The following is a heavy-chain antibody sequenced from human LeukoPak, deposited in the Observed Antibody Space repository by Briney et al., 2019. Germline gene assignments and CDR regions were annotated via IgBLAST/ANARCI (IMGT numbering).Heavy chain of an antibody. Sequence: SETLSLTCTVSGDSISSSSYYWGWIRQPPGKGLEWIGSIYPSGTTYYNPSLKSRATVSVDTSNNQFSLELSSVTAADTAVYYCARHRGYSYVYFDYWGQGILVTVSS. J-gene: IGHJ4*02. CDR2: IYPSGTT. CDR3: ARHRGYSYVYFDY. D-gene: IGHD5-18*01. V-gene: IGHV4-39*01. CDR1: GDSISSSSYY.